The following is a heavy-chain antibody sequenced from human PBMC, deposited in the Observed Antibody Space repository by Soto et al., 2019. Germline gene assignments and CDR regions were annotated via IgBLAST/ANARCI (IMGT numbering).Heavy chain of an antibody. D-gene: IGHD4-17*01. CDR2: IRSKAYGGTT. J-gene: IGHJ6*03. CDR1: GFTFGDYA. V-gene: IGHV3-49*03. Sequence: GGSLRLSCTASGFTFGDYAMSWFRQAPGKGLEWVGFIRSKAYGGTTEYAAFVKGRFTISRDDSKSIAYLQMNSLKTEDTAVYYCTRPYPSTVTAYYYYYMDVWGKGTTVTVSS. CDR3: TRPYPSTVTAYYYYYMDV.